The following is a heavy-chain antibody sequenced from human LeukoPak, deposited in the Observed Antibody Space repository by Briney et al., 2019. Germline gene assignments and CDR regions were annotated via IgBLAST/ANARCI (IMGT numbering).Heavy chain of an antibody. CDR1: GFTFSSYG. D-gene: IGHD3-22*01. CDR2: IRYDGSNK. V-gene: IGHV3-30*02. J-gene: IGHJ6*03. Sequence: GGSLRLSCAASGFTFSSYGMHWVRQAPGKGLEWVAFIRYDGSNKYYADSVKGRFTISRDNAKNTLYLQMNSLRAEDTAVFYCARAEYYYDSSGYYPRYYNYYYMDVWGKGTTVTVSS. CDR3: ARAEYYYDSSGYYPRYYNYYYMDV.